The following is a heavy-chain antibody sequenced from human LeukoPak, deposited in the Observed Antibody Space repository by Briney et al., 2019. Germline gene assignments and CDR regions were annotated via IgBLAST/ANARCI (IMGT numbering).Heavy chain of an antibody. J-gene: IGHJ4*02. D-gene: IGHD4-11*01. V-gene: IGHV3-30*02. CDR1: GFTFSSYG. CDR3: AKDVGNYVHYFDY. CDR2: IRYDGSNK. Sequence: GGSLRLSCAASGFTFSSYGMHWVRQAPGKGLEWVAFIRYDGSNKYYADSVKGRFTISRDNSKNTLYLQMNSLRAEDTAVYYCAKDVGNYVHYFDYWGQGTLVTVSS.